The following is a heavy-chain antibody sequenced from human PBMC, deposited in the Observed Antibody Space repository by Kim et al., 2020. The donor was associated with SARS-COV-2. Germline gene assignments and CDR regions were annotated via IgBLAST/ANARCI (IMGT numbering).Heavy chain of an antibody. CDR1: GFTFSNYA. CDR2: ICHTGAST. CDR3: AKNGRLGVIDS. Sequence: GGSLRLSCTASGFTFSNYAMPWVRHVAGEGLQWISSICHTGASTHSADSLKGRFTISRDNSESTVFLQMDRLAAEDTGIYYCAKNGRLGVIDSWGQGTLVTVSS. D-gene: IGHD7-27*01. V-gene: IGHV3-23*01. J-gene: IGHJ4*02.